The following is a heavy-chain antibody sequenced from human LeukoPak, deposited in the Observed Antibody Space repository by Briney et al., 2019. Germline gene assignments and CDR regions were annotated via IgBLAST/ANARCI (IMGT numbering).Heavy chain of an antibody. CDR2: ISGSGYST. J-gene: IGHJ4*02. CDR1: GFTFNNYA. CDR3: AQWIRYFDY. D-gene: IGHD2-2*03. Sequence: GGSLRLSCVASGFTFNNYAMTWVRQAPGKGLEWVSAISGSGYSTYYADSVKGRFTISRDNSKNTLYLQMNSLRAEDTALYFCAQWIRYFDYWGQGTLVTVSS. V-gene: IGHV3-23*01.